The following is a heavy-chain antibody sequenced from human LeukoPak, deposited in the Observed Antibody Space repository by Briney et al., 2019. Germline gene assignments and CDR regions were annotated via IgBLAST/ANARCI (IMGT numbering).Heavy chain of an antibody. D-gene: IGHD3-22*01. V-gene: IGHV3-23*01. CDR3: AKNFGYYDSSGPFDP. CDR2: ISGGGGTT. CDR1: GFTFSTYA. Sequence: GGSLRLSCAASGFTFSTYAMSWVRQAPGKGLEWVSGISGGGGTTYYADSVKGRFTISRDNSKNTLYLQMNSLRAEDTAVYYCAKNFGYYDSSGPFDPWGQGTLVTVSS. J-gene: IGHJ5*02.